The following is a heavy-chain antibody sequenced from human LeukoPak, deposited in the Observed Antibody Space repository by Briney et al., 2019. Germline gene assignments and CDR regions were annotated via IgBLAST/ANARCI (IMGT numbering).Heavy chain of an antibody. Sequence: SETLSLTCTVSGGSIRSGGDYWSWIRQHPGKGLEWIGYIHYSESTYYSPSLRSRVTISVDTSKNQFSLKLNSVTAADTAVYFCARGHEDYDSSGYYRFDYWGQGTLVTVSS. D-gene: IGHD3-22*01. CDR1: GGSIRSGGDY. CDR2: IHYSEST. V-gene: IGHV4-31*03. J-gene: IGHJ4*02. CDR3: ARGHEDYDSSGYYRFDY.